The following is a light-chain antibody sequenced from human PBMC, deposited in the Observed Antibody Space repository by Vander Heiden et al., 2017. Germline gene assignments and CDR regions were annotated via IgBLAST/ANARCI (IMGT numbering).Light chain of an antibody. CDR1: KLGDKY. CDR3: QAWDSSTAYYV. Sequence: SYELPQPPSVSVSPGQTASITCSGDKLGDKYACWYQQKPGKSPVLVIYQDSKRPSGIPERFSGSNSGNTATLTISGTQAMDEADYYCQAWDSSTAYYVFGTGTKVTVL. V-gene: IGLV3-1*01. CDR2: QDS. J-gene: IGLJ1*01.